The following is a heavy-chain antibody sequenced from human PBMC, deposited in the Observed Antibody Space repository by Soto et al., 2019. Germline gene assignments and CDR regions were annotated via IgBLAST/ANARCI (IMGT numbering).Heavy chain of an antibody. D-gene: IGHD1-1*01. CDR1: GGSFSGYY. V-gene: IGHV4-34*01. J-gene: IGHJ6*02. CDR3: ARGRNGRTYYGMEV. Sequence: PSETLSLTCSGYGGSFSGYYWSWIRQPPGKGLEWIGEINHSGSTNYNPSLKSRVTISVDTSKNQFSLKLSSVTAADTAVYYCARGRNGRTYYGMEVRGQGPTGNVSS. CDR2: INHSGST.